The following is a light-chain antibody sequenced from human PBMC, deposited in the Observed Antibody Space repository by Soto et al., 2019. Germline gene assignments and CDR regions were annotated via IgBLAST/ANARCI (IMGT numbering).Light chain of an antibody. CDR3: SSYTSSSTRV. V-gene: IGLV2-14*01. CDR2: EVS. J-gene: IGLJ1*01. Sequence: QSVLTQPASVSGSPGQSITISCTGTSSDVGGYNYVSWYQHHPGKAPELMIFEVSNRPSGVSHRFSGSKSGNTASLTIPGLQTEDEGDYYCSSYTSSSTRVFGNGTKVTVL. CDR1: SSDVGGYNY.